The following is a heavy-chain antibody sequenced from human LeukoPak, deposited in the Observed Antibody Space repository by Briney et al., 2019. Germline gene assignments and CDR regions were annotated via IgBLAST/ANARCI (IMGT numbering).Heavy chain of an antibody. CDR2: ISSSSSYI. CDR1: GFTFSSYS. D-gene: IGHD6-13*01. V-gene: IGHV3-21*01. J-gene: IGHJ4*02. CDR3: ARDLGMVGSSWDFDY. Sequence: PGGSLRLSXAASGFTFSSYSMNWVRQAPGKGLEWVSSISSSSSYIYYADSVKGRFTISRDNAKNSLYLQMNSLRAEDTAVYYCARDLGMVGSSWDFDYWGQGTLVTVSS.